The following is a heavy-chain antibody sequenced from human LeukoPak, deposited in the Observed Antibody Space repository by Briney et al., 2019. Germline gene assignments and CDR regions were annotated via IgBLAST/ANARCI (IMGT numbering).Heavy chain of an antibody. Sequence: GRSLRLSCAASGFTFSSYAMHWVRQAPGKGLEWVAVISYDGSNKYYADSVKGRFTISRDNSKNTLYLQMNSLRAEDTAVYYCASEFDDEYYFDYWGQGTLVTVSS. CDR3: ASEFDDEYYFDY. V-gene: IGHV3-30-3*01. J-gene: IGHJ4*02. CDR1: GFTFSSYA. D-gene: IGHD3-3*01. CDR2: ISYDGSNK.